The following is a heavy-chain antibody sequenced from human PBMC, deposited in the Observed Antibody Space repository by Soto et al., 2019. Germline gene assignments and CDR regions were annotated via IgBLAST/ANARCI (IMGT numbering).Heavy chain of an antibody. CDR2: IIPIFGTA. Sequence: QVQLVQSGAEVKKPGSSVKVSCRASGGTFSSYAISWVRQAPGQGLEWMGGIIPIFGTANYAQKFQARVTITADESTSTAYMERSSLRSEDTAVYYCAREQYYYGSGSYYNPNWFDPWGQGTLVTVSS. J-gene: IGHJ5*02. CDR1: GGTFSSYA. V-gene: IGHV1-69*01. D-gene: IGHD3-10*01. CDR3: AREQYYYGSGSYYNPNWFDP.